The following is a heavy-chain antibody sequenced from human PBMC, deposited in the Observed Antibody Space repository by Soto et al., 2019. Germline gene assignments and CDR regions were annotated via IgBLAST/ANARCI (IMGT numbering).Heavy chain of an antibody. CDR3: ARTISSLDAFDI. D-gene: IGHD3-9*01. J-gene: IGHJ3*02. V-gene: IGHV3-33*01. CDR1: GFTFSSYG. Sequence: QVQLVESGGGVVQPGRSLRLSCAASGFTFSSYGMHWVRQAPGKGLEWVAVIWYDGSNKYYADSVKGRFTISRDNSKNTLYLQMNSLRAEDTAVYYCARTISSLDAFDIWGQGTMVTVSS. CDR2: IWYDGSNK.